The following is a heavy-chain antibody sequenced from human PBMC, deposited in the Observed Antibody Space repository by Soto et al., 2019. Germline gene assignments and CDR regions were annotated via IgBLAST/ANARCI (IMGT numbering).Heavy chain of an antibody. CDR3: ARERPDGSRLDP. CDR1: GGSLSSYY. Sequence: SETLSLTCTVSGGSLSSYYWSWIRPPPGKGLEWIGYIYYSGSTYYNPSLKSRVTISVDTSKNQFSLKLSSVTAADTAVYYCARERPDGSRLDPWGQGTLVTVSS. V-gene: IGHV4-30-4*01. CDR2: IYYSGST. J-gene: IGHJ5*02. D-gene: IGHD6-13*01.